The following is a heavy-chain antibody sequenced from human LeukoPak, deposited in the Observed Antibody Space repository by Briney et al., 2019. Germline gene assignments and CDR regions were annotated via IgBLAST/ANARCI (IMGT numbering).Heavy chain of an antibody. Sequence: SETLSLTCAVYGGSFSGYYWSWIRQPPGKGLEWIGEINHSGSTNYNPSLKSRVTISVDTSKNQFSLKLSSVTAADTAVYYCARDPVGIADLWGQGTLVTVSS. CDR2: INHSGST. J-gene: IGHJ4*02. CDR3: ARDPVGIADL. V-gene: IGHV4-34*01. CDR1: GGSFSGYY. D-gene: IGHD6-13*01.